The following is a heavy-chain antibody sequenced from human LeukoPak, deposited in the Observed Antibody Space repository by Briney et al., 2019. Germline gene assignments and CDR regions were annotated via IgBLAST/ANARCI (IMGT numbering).Heavy chain of an antibody. D-gene: IGHD3-10*01. V-gene: IGHV4-59*01. CDR2: IYYSGST. CDR3: ARDRFAFEF. CDR1: GGSISSYY. Sequence: SETLSLTCTVSGGSISSYYWSWIRQPPGKGLEWIGYIYYSGSTNYSPFLKSRVTISVDTSKNQFSLQLTSVTAADTAVYYCARDRFAFEFWGQGALVTVSS. J-gene: IGHJ4*02.